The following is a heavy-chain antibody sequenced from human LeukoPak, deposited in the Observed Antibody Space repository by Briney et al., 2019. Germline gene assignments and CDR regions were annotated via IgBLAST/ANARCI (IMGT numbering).Heavy chain of an antibody. V-gene: IGHV4-30-2*01. CDR1: GGSISSTNYY. D-gene: IGHD6-13*01. Sequence: PSETLSLTCTVSGGSISSTNYYWSWIRQPPGKGLEWIGYIYHSGNTYYNPSFKSRVTISVDRSKSQFSLKLSSVTAADTAVYYCASLAGSSSPLFGSYFDYWGQGTLVTVSS. CDR2: IYHSGNT. CDR3: ASLAGSSSPLFGSYFDY. J-gene: IGHJ4*02.